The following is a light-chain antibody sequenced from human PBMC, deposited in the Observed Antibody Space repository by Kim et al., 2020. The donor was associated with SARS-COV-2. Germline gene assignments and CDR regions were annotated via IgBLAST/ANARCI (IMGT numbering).Light chain of an antibody. CDR1: QIVSSNF. Sequence: EVVLTQSPGTLSLSPGERATLSCRASQIVSSNFLAWYQQKPAQAPRLLIYGASSRATGIPDRFTGSGSGTDFTLTISRLEPEDFAVYYCHQYVYSPRTFGQGTKVDIK. V-gene: IGKV3-20*01. CDR3: HQYVYSPRT. CDR2: GAS. J-gene: IGKJ1*01.